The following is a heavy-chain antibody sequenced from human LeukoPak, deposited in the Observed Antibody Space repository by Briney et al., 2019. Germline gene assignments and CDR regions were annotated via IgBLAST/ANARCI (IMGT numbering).Heavy chain of an antibody. CDR1: GGSISSYY. Sequence: PSETLSLTCTVSGGSISSYYWSWIRQPPGKGLEWIGYIYYSGSTNYNPSLKSRVTISVDTSKNQFSLKLSSVTAADTAVYYCARSTYYYDSSGYYYNAFDIWGQETMVTVSS. D-gene: IGHD3-22*01. J-gene: IGHJ3*02. CDR2: IYYSGST. V-gene: IGHV4-59*01. CDR3: ARSTYYYDSSGYYYNAFDI.